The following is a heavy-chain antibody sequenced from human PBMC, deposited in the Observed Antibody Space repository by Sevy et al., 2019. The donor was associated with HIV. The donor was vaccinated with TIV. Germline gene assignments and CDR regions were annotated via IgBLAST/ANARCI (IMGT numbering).Heavy chain of an antibody. V-gene: IGHV1-18*01. J-gene: IGHJ4*02. CDR2: VSGDSGNT. CDR3: ARDRVMVVVVDPDSSGYYLGY. D-gene: IGHD3-22*01. CDR1: GYTFYSYG. Sequence: ASVKVSCKASGYTFYSYGITWVRQVPGQGLEWMGWVSGDSGNTNYAQKFQGRLTMTTDTSTSTAYMELRSLRSDDTAVYYCARDRVMVVVVDPDSSGYYLGYWGQGTLVTVSS.